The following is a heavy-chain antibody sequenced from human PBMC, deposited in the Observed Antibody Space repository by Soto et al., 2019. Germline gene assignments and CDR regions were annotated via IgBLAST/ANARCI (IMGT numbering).Heavy chain of an antibody. CDR3: VRHSSQWPNWFDP. CDR1: GYTFTSYG. Sequence: QVQLVQSGAEVKKPGASVKVSCKASGYTFTSYGISWVRQAPGQGLEWVGWISGNDGNTDYAQKFQGRVTMTTDTSTSTAYMDLGSLRYDDTAVYYCVRHSSQWPNWFDPWGQGTLVTVSS. CDR2: ISGNDGNT. J-gene: IGHJ5*02. D-gene: IGHD5-18*01. V-gene: IGHV1-18*01.